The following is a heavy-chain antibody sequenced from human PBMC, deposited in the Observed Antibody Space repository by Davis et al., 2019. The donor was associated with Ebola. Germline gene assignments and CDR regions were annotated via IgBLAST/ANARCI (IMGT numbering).Heavy chain of an antibody. J-gene: IGHJ3*02. CDR3: VRGGTGPAAGCGI. Sequence: PAGSLTLSCAASGFTFSIYWMHCVRQVPGQGLAWVSRTNVDGSSTSYADAVRGRFTISRDNAKNTLYVQMNSLRVEDTAVYYCVRGGTGPAAGCGIWGQGTMVTVSS. CDR1: GFTFSIYW. D-gene: IGHD1/OR15-1a*01. V-gene: IGHV3-74*01. CDR2: TNVDGSST.